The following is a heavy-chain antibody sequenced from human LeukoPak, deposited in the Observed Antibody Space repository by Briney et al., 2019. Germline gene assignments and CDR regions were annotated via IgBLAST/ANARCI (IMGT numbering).Heavy chain of an antibody. Sequence: ASVKVSCKASGYNFTSYAMHWVRQAPGQRLEWMGWINAGNGNTKYSQKFQGRVTITRDTSASTAYMELSSLRSEDTAVYYCASPTIVATDYGMDVWGKGTTVTVSS. J-gene: IGHJ6*04. D-gene: IGHD5-12*01. CDR2: INAGNGNT. V-gene: IGHV1-3*01. CDR1: GYNFTSYA. CDR3: ASPTIVATDYGMDV.